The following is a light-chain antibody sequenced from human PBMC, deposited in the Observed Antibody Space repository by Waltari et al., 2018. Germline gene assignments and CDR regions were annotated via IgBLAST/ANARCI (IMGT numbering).Light chain of an antibody. Sequence: EIVMTQFPATLSVSPGERATLSCRASENNNSNVAWYQQKPGQAPRLLIYRASTRASGVPARFSGSGSGTDFSLTISSLQSEDFGDYYCHQYAKWVGTFGQGTSVEIK. CDR2: RAS. J-gene: IGKJ2*01. V-gene: IGKV3-15*01. CDR3: HQYAKWVGT. CDR1: ENNNSN.